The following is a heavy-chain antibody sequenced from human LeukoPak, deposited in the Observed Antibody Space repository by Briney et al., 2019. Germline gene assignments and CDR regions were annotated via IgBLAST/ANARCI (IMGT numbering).Heavy chain of an antibody. J-gene: IGHJ6*02. Sequence: SQTLSLTCAVSGDSVSSISVAWNWIRQSPSRGLEWLGRTYYRSKWYYEYAVSVKGRININPDPSKNQFSLQLNSVTPEDTAVYYCALARSEYHYGMDVWGQGTTVTVSS. CDR1: GDSVSSISVA. CDR3: ALARSEYHYGMDV. CDR2: TYYRSKWYY. V-gene: IGHV6-1*01.